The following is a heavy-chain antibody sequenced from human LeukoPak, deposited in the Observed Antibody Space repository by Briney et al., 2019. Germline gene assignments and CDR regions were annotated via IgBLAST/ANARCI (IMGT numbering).Heavy chain of an antibody. CDR1: AYTFTNYY. Sequence: ASVKVSCKASAYTFTNYYISWVRPAPGQGLEWMGWISAYNGNTNYAQKFQGRVTMTTDRSTSTAYMELRSLTSDDTAVYYCARAQQLVYWFDPWGQGTLVTVSS. CDR3: ARAQQLVYWFDP. D-gene: IGHD6-13*01. V-gene: IGHV1-18*01. J-gene: IGHJ5*02. CDR2: ISAYNGNT.